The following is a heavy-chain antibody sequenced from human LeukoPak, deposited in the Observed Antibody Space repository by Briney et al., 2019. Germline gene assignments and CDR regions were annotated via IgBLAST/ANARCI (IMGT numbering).Heavy chain of an antibody. Sequence: GGSLRLSCAASGFTFSDYSMTWIRQAPGKGLEWVSYITGSSSYTNYADSVKGRFTISRDNAENSLYLQMNSLRAEDTAVYYCARGHYYGPGPYVFWGQGTLVTVSS. CDR1: GFTFSDYS. V-gene: IGHV3-11*06. CDR2: ITGSSSYT. D-gene: IGHD3-10*01. CDR3: ARGHYYGPGPYVF. J-gene: IGHJ4*02.